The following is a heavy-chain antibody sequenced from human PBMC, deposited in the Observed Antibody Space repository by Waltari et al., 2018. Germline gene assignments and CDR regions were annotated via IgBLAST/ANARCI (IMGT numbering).Heavy chain of an antibody. Sequence: QVQLQESGPGLVKPSQTLSLPCTLSGGPFSSGSYYVTCIRPPAGTGPAWIGYIYTSGSTNYNPSRKSRVTISVDTSKNQSSLKLSSVTAADTAVYYCARGYGDYALTPGPHDYYGMDVWGQGTTVTVSS. CDR2: IYTSGST. CDR3: ARGYGDYALTPGPHDYYGMDV. CDR1: GGPFSSGSYY. D-gene: IGHD4-17*01. J-gene: IGHJ6*02. V-gene: IGHV4-61*09.